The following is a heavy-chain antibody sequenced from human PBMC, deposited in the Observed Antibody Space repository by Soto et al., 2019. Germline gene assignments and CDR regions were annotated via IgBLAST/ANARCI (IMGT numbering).Heavy chain of an antibody. J-gene: IGHJ5*02. V-gene: IGHV4-59*01. CDR3: ARGGYNWNYQAGSNWFDP. CDR2: IYYSGST. D-gene: IGHD1-7*01. Sequence: PSETLSLTCTVSGGSISSYYWSWIRQPPGKGLEWIGYIYYSGSTNYNPSLKSRVTISVDTSKNQFSLKLSSVTAADTAVYYCARGGYNWNYQAGSNWFDPWGQGTLVTVSS. CDR1: GGSISSYY.